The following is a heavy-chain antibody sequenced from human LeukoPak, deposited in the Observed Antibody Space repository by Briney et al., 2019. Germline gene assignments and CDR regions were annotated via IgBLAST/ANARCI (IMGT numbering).Heavy chain of an antibody. Sequence: SVKVSCKASGYTFTSYGISWVRQAPGQGLEWMGGIIPIFGTANYAQKFQGRVTITADESTSTAYMELSSLRSEDTAVYYCARAPSKRPFGALTWGIWGQGTMVTVSS. CDR1: GYTFTSYG. V-gene: IGHV1-69*13. J-gene: IGHJ3*02. CDR2: IIPIFGTA. CDR3: ARAPSKRPFGALTWGI. D-gene: IGHD1-26*01.